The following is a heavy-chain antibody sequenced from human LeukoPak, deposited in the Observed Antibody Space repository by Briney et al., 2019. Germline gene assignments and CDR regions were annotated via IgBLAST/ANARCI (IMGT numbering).Heavy chain of an antibody. V-gene: IGHV4-34*01. D-gene: IGHD6-19*01. Sequence: SETLSLTCAVYGGSFSGYYWSWIRQPPGKGLEWIGEINHSGSTNYSPSLKSRVTISVDTSKNQFSLKLSSVTAADTAVYYCARGLWIAVAGTSIDYWGQGTLVTVSS. CDR2: INHSGST. CDR1: GGSFSGYY. CDR3: ARGLWIAVAGTSIDY. J-gene: IGHJ4*02.